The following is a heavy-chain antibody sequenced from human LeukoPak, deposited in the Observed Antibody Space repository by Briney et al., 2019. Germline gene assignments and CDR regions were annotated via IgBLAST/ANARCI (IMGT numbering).Heavy chain of an antibody. CDR2: IKQDGSEK. CDR3: ARLILVGTANAFDI. CDR1: GFTFGSNW. V-gene: IGHV3-7*05. J-gene: IGHJ3*02. D-gene: IGHD2-21*02. Sequence: GGSLRLSCADSGFTFGSNWMSWVRQAPGKGLEWVAHIKQDGSEKYYVDSVKDRFTISRDNARNSLYPQMNSLRVEDTAVYYCARLILVGTANAFDIWGQGTMVTVSS.